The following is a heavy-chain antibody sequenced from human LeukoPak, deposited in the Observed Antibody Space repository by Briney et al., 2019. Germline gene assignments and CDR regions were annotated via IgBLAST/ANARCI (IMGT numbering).Heavy chain of an antibody. V-gene: IGHV1-18*01. CDR2: ISAYNGNT. J-gene: IGHJ4*02. CDR3: ARDRPVAKYYYDSSGYGNDY. D-gene: IGHD3-22*01. Sequence: ASVKVSCKASGYTFTSYGISWVRQAPGQGLEWMGWISAYNGNTNYAQKLQGRDTMTTDTSTSTAYMELRSLRSDDTAVYYCARDRPVAKYYYDSSGYGNDYWGQGTLVTVSS. CDR1: GYTFTSYG.